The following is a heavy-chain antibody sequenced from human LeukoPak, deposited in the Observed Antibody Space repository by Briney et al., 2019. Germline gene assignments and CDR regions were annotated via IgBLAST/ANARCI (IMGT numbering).Heavy chain of an antibody. V-gene: IGHV5-51*01. Sequence: GESLKISCKGSGYRFTDYWIGWVRQVPGKRLEWLAIIYPGDSDIRYSPSFQGQVTISTDKSISTAYLQWSSLKASDSAIYYCARRGSSGYYYIFDYWGQGTLVTVSS. CDR2: IYPGDSDI. J-gene: IGHJ4*02. D-gene: IGHD3-22*01. CDR1: GYRFTDYW. CDR3: ARRGSSGYYYIFDY.